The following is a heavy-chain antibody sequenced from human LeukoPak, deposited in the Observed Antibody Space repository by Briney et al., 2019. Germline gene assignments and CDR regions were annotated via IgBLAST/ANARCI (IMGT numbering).Heavy chain of an antibody. J-gene: IGHJ5*02. CDR3: ARGETPYDFWSGYPKHNWFDP. V-gene: IGHV4-34*01. D-gene: IGHD3-3*01. CDR1: GGSFSGYY. Sequence: PSETLSLTCAVYGGSFSGYYWSWIRQPPGKGLEWIGEINHSGSTNYNPSLKSRVTISVDTSKNQFSLKLSSVTAADTAVYYCARGETPYDFWSGYPKHNWFDPWGQGTLVTVSS. CDR2: INHSGST.